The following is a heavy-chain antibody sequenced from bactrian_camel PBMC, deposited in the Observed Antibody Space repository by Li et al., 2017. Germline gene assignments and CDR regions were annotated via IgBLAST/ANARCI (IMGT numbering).Heavy chain of an antibody. Sequence: HVQLVESGGGSVQAGGSLRLSCAVSGYFDSGSCMGWFRQAPGKMRETIAQINTGGRSTFYSDSVKGRFTISQVVAERTIYLQLDSLKPEDSAMYYCAANSGRYGGTCESHIGIDYWGKGTQVTVS. CDR2: INTGGRST. D-gene: IGHD6*01. J-gene: IGHJ7*01. CDR1: GYFDSGSC. V-gene: IGHV3S54*01.